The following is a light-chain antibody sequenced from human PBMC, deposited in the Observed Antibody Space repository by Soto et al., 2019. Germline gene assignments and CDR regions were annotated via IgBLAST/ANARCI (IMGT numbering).Light chain of an antibody. CDR2: DAS. CDR3: QQYNSYSPWT. V-gene: IGKV1-5*01. Sequence: DIQMTQSPSTLSASVGDRVTITCRASQSISSWLAWYRQKPGKAPKLLIYDASSLDSGVPSRFSGDGSGTAFTLTISRLQPDDFATYCCQQYNSYSPWTFGQGTKVEIK. J-gene: IGKJ1*01. CDR1: QSISSW.